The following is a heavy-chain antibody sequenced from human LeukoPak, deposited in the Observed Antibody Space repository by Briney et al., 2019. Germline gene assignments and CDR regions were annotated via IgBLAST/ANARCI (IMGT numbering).Heavy chain of an antibody. V-gene: IGHV3-23*01. J-gene: IGHJ4*02. CDR1: XFTFNNYA. D-gene: IGHD3-3*01. CDR2: ITGSGGDT. CDR3: AKGSRDSRPYYFDF. Sequence: TGGSLRLXXAASXFTFNNYAMSWVRQAPGKVLEWVSAITGSGGDTYHADSVKGRFTISRDNSENTLYLQMNSLRAEDTAVYYCAKGSRDSRPYYFDFWGQGTLVTVSS.